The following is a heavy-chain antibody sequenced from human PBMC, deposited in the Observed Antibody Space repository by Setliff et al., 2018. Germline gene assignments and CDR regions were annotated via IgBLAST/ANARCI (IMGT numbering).Heavy chain of an antibody. J-gene: IGHJ4*02. Sequence: PGGSLRLSCEGSGLTLSHYWMHWVRQGPGKGLEWVANINQDGSEKNYVDSVKGRFTISRDNAKNSLYLQMDSLRAEDMALYYCAKGDRIAAAGAFDYWGQGTLVTVS. D-gene: IGHD6-13*01. CDR1: GLTLSHYW. CDR2: INQDGSEK. CDR3: AKGDRIAAAGAFDY. V-gene: IGHV3-7*03.